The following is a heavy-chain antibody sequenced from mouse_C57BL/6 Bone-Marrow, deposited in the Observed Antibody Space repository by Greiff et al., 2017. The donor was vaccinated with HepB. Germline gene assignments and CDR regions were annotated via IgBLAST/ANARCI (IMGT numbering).Heavy chain of an antibody. CDR3: ARGGRFAY. V-gene: IGHV1-42*01. Sequence: VQLQQSGPELVKPGASVKISCKASGYSFTGYYMNWVKQSPEKSLEWIGEINPSTGGTTYNQKFKAKATLTVDKSSSTAYMQLKSLTSEDSAVYYCARGGRFAYWGQGTLVTVSA. J-gene: IGHJ3*01. CDR1: GYSFTGYY. CDR2: INPSTGGT.